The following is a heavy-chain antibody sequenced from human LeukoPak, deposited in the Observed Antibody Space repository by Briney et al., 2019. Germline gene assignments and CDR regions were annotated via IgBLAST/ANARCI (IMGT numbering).Heavy chain of an antibody. D-gene: IGHD1-26*01. CDR2: ISYDGSNK. CDR1: GFTFSSYA. CDR3: ARARSGSYPPEDY. V-gene: IGHV3-30*01. J-gene: IGHJ4*02. Sequence: GGSLRLSCAASGFTFSSYAMHWARQAPGKGLEWVAVISYDGSNKYYADSVKGRFTISRDNSKNTLYLQMNSLRAEDTAVYYCARARSGSYPPEDYWGQGTLVTVSS.